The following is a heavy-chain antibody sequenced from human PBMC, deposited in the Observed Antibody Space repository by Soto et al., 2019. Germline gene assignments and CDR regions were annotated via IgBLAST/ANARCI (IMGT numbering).Heavy chain of an antibody. Sequence: AETLSLTCAVYGGSFSGYYWSWIRQPPGKGLEWIGEINHSGSTNYNPSLKSRVTISVDTSKNQFSLKLSSVTAADTAVYYCARGVEEWELLSRGNNWFDPWGQGTLVTVS. J-gene: IGHJ5*02. CDR2: INHSGST. V-gene: IGHV4-34*01. CDR1: GGSFSGYY. D-gene: IGHD1-26*01. CDR3: ARGVEEWELLSRGNNWFDP.